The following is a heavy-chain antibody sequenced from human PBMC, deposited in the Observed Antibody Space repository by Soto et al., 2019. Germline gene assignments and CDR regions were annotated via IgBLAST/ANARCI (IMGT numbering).Heavy chain of an antibody. J-gene: IGHJ6*02. CDR1: GFTLSRYG. Sequence: QVQLVESGGGVVQPGRSLRLSCAASGFTLSRYGMHWVRQAPGKGLEWVAVISFEGNTQYYADSVKGPFTISRDNSKDTLSLQILSLRPEDTAVYYCARGAEHQLLSRDYFYGMDVWCQGTTVSVSS. CDR3: ARGAEHQLLSRDYFYGMDV. V-gene: IGHV3-30*05. D-gene: IGHD1-1*01. CDR2: ISFEGNTQ.